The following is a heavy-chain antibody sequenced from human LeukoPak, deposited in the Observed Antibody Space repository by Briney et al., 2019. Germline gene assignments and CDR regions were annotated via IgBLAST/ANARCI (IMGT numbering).Heavy chain of an antibody. J-gene: IGHJ6*03. Sequence: PGGSLRLSCAASGFTFSNYGMTWVRQAPGKGLEWVGRFKSKTGGGTTDYAAPVKGRFTISRDDSKNTLYLQMNSLNTEDTAVYYCTTGPSSSSWYYYYYYYMDVGGKGTTVTIS. CDR3: TTGPSSSSWYYYYYYYMDV. V-gene: IGHV3-15*01. CDR2: FKSKTGGGTT. CDR1: GFTFSNYG. D-gene: IGHD6-13*01.